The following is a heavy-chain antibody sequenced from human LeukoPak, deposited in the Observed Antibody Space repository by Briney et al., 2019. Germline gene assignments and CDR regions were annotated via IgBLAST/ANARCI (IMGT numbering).Heavy chain of an antibody. CDR3: ARDGCSGTSCYFIDY. V-gene: IGHV3-74*01. D-gene: IGHD2-2*01. Sequence: PGGSLGLSCAASGFTFSSYWMHWVRQAPGKGLVWVSCIYSDGSSTSYADSVKGRFTISRDNAKNTLYLQMNSLRAEDTAVYYCARDGCSGTSCYFIDYWGQGTLVTVSS. CDR2: IYSDGSST. CDR1: GFTFSSYW. J-gene: IGHJ4*02.